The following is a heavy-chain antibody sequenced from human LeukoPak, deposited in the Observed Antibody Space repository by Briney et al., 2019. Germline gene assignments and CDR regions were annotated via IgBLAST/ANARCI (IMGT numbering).Heavy chain of an antibody. CDR1: GGSISSGGYY. V-gene: IGHV4-61*02. J-gene: IGHJ4*02. CDR2: VYTSGST. CDR3: AGGGIRDGSNYLDY. D-gene: IGHD2-15*01. Sequence: PSETPSLTCTVSGGSISSGGYYWSWIRQPAGKGLEWIGRVYTSGSTNYNPSLKSRVTISVDTSKNQFSLKLSSVTAADTAFFFRAGGGIRDGSNYLDYWGQGTLVTVSS.